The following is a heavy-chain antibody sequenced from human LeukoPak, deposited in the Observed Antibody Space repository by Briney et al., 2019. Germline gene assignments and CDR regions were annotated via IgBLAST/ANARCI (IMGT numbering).Heavy chain of an antibody. CDR2: INHSGST. D-gene: IGHD1-26*01. V-gene: IGHV4-34*01. CDR1: GGSFSGYY. J-gene: IGHJ4*02. Sequence: SETLSLTCAVCGGSFSGYYWSWIRQPPGKGLEWIGEINHSGSTNYNPSLKSRVTISVDTSKNQFSLKLSSVTAADTAVYYCARWEGGGYYDFDYWGQGTLVTVSS. CDR3: ARWEGGGYYDFDY.